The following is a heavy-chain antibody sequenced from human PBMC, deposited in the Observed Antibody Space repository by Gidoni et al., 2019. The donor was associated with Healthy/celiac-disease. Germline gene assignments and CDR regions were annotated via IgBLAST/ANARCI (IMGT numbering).Heavy chain of an antibody. D-gene: IGHD6-13*01. J-gene: IGHJ6*02. V-gene: IGHV3-9*01. CDR1: GFTFDDYA. Sequence: EVQLVESGGGLVQPGRSLRLSCAASGFTFDDYAMHWVRQAPGKGLEWVSGISWNSGSIGYADSVKGRFTISRDNAKNSLYLQMNSLRAEDTALYYCAKDIFPAASSNRDIYYYGMDVWGQGTTVTVSS. CDR2: ISWNSGSI. CDR3: AKDIFPAASSNRDIYYYGMDV.